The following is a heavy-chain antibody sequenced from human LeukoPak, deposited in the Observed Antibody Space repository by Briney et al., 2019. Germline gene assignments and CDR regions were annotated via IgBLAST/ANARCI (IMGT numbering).Heavy chain of an antibody. CDR3: AKVVTTVTTFSY. CDR2: IRYDGSNK. J-gene: IGHJ4*02. CDR1: GFTFSSYA. D-gene: IGHD4-17*01. V-gene: IGHV3-30*02. Sequence: PGGSLRLSCAASGFTFSSYAMSWVRQAPGKGLEWVAFIRYDGSNKYYADSVKGRFTISRDNSKNTLYLQMNSLRAEDTAVYYCAKVVTTVTTFSYWGQGTLVTVS.